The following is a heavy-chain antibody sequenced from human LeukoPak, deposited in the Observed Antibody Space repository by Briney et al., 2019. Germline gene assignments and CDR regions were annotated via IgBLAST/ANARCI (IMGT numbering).Heavy chain of an antibody. V-gene: IGHV1-8*01. CDR2: MNPNSGNT. CDR3: ARGRAGVAYGRYYYYGMDV. Sequence: ASVKVSCKASGYTFTSYDINWVRQATGQGLEWMGWMNPNSGNTGYAQKFQGRVTMTRNTSISTAYMELSSLRSEDTAVYYCARGRAGVAYGRYYYYGMDVWGQGTTVTVSS. D-gene: IGHD3-3*01. CDR1: GYTFTSYD. J-gene: IGHJ6*02.